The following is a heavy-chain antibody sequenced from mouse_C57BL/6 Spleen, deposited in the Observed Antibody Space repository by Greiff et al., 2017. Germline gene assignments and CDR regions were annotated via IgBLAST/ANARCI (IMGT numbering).Heavy chain of an antibody. V-gene: IGHV1-82*01. CDR2: IYPGDGDT. CDR1: GYAFSSSW. D-gene: IGHD2-5*01. Sequence: VQLQQSGPELVKPGASVKISCKASGYAFSSSWMNWVKQRPGKGLEWIGRIYPGDGDTNYNGKFKGKATLTADKSSSTAYMQLRRLTSEDSAVYFCANYYSNYYYAMDYWGQGTSVTVSS. J-gene: IGHJ4*01. CDR3: ANYYSNYYYAMDY.